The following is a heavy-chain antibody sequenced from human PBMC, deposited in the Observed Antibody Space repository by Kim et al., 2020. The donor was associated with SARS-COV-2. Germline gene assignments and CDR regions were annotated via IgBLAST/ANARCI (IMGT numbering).Heavy chain of an antibody. D-gene: IGHD6-19*01. Sequence: TKYSQKFQGRVTITRNTSVSTAYMELSSLRSEDTAVYYCARARSSGWFDYWGQGTLVTVSS. V-gene: IGHV1-3*01. CDR3: ARARSSGWFDY. CDR2: T. J-gene: IGHJ4*02.